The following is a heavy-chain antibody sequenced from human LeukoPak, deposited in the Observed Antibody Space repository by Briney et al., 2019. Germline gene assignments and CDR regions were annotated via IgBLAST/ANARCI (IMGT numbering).Heavy chain of an antibody. CDR2: ISGSGDRT. CDR1: GFTFSSYG. D-gene: IGHD3-22*01. Sequence: GGSLRLSCAASGFTFSSYGMGWVRQAPGKGLEWVSAISGSGDRTYYADPVKGRFTVSRDNSKNTLYLQMNSLRAEDTAVYYCARSESDSSGYSAYYFDYWGQGTLVTVSS. CDR3: ARSESDSSGYSAYYFDY. V-gene: IGHV3-23*01. J-gene: IGHJ4*02.